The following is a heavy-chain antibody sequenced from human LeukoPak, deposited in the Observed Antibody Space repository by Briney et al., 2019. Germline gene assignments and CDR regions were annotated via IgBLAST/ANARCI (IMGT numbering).Heavy chain of an antibody. Sequence: PSETLSLTFTVSGYSISSGYYWVWIRQPPGKGLEWIGSIYHSGSTYYNPSLKSRVTISVDTSKNQFSLKLSSVTAADTAVYYCARERGDNWNVGPWGQGTLVTVSS. CDR3: ARERGDNWNVGP. CDR1: GYSISSGYY. D-gene: IGHD1-20*01. V-gene: IGHV4-38-2*02. J-gene: IGHJ5*02. CDR2: IYHSGST.